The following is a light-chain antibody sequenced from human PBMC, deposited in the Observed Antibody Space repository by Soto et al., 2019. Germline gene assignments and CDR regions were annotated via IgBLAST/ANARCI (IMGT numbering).Light chain of an antibody. CDR1: QSVSSN. Sequence: EIVMTQSPATLSVSPGERATLSCRASQSVSSNLAWYQQKPGQAPRLLIYGASTRATGIPARFSGSGSGTAFTLTISSLQSEDFAVYYCQQYNNWRPLFGQGTKLEIK. V-gene: IGKV3-15*01. J-gene: IGKJ2*01. CDR3: QQYNNWRPL. CDR2: GAS.